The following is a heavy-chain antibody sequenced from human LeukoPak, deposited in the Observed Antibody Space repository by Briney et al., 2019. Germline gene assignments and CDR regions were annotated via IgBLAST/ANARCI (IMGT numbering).Heavy chain of an antibody. CDR3: ARAPNYDFWSGYLDY. J-gene: IGHJ4*02. CDR1: GGSINSGNYY. V-gene: IGHV4-61*02. CDR2: IYTSGKT. Sequence: SETLSLTCSVSGGSINSGNYYWTWIRQPAGKGLEWIGRIYTSGKTNYNPSLKSRVIISLDTSKNQFSLKLSSVTAADTAVYYCARAPNYDFWSGYLDYWGQGTLVTVSS. D-gene: IGHD3-3*01.